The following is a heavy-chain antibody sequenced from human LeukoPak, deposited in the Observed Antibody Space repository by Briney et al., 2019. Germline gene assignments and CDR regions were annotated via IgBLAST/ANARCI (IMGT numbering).Heavy chain of an antibody. CDR2: IYTSGST. CDR1: GGSISSGSYY. D-gene: IGHD2-2*01. V-gene: IGHV4-61*02. Sequence: SETLSLTCTVSGGSISSGSYYWSRIRQPAGKGLEWIGRIYTSGSTNYNPSLKSRVTISVDTSKNQFSLKLSSVTAADTAVYYCARAIVGVVPAATYYFDYWGQGTLVTVSS. CDR3: ARAIVGVVPAATYYFDY. J-gene: IGHJ4*02.